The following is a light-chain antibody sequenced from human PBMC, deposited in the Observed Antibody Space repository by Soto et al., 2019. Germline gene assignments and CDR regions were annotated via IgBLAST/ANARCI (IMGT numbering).Light chain of an antibody. V-gene: IGKV3-15*01. CDR1: QSVSSN. CDR2: GAS. CDR3: QQYNNWPPVT. Sequence: EIVMTQSPATLSVSPGERATLSCRASQSVSSNLAWYQQKPGQAPKLLIYGASTRATGVPARFSGSGSGTEFTLTISSLQSEDFAVYYCQQYNNWPPVTFGQGTRLEIK. J-gene: IGKJ5*01.